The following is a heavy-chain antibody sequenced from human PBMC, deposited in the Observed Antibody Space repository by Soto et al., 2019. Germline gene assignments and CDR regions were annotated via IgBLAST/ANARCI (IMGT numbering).Heavy chain of an antibody. D-gene: IGHD3-10*01. Sequence: QLPLQESGPGLVKPSETLSLTCTVSGGSISSSSYYWGWIRQPPGKGLEWIGSIYYSGSTYYNPSLKSRVTISVDTSKNQFSLKLSSVTAADTAVYYCATHYGSGSYYSYWGQGTLVTVSS. CDR2: IYYSGST. CDR1: GGSISSSSYY. J-gene: IGHJ4*02. V-gene: IGHV4-39*01. CDR3: ATHYGSGSYYSY.